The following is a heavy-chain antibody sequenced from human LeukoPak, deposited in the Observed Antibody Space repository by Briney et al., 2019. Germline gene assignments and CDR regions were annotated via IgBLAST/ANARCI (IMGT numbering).Heavy chain of an antibody. V-gene: IGHV3-64D*09. Sequence: GGALRLSCSASGFTFSSSAMHWVRQAPGRGLEYVSTISGNGVSTYSADSVKGRFTISRDNSKNTLYLQMSRLRPEDTAVYYCVVLRLGYCGGGSCYTTDYWGQGTLVTVSS. CDR1: GFTFSSSA. J-gene: IGHJ4*02. CDR2: ISGNGVST. CDR3: VVLRLGYCGGGSCYTTDY. D-gene: IGHD2-15*01.